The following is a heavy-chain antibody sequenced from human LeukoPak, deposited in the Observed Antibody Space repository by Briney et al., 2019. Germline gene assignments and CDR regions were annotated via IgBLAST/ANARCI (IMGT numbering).Heavy chain of an antibody. J-gene: IGHJ4*02. CDR3: ARVEYSSSWYGDARFDY. V-gene: IGHV3-30-3*01. CDR2: ISYDGSNK. CDR1: GITFSSYA. Sequence: GRSLRLSCAASGITFSSYAMHWVRQAPGKGLEWVAVISYDGSNKYYADSVKGRFTISRDNSKNTLYQQMNSLRAEDTAVYYCARVEYSSSWYGDARFDYWGQGTLVTVSS. D-gene: IGHD6-13*01.